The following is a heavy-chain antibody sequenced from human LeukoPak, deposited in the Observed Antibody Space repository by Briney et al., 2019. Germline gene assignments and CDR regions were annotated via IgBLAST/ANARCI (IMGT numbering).Heavy chain of an antibody. Sequence: GGTLRLSCAASGFTFTSFGMSWVRQAPGKGLEWVSTISGSGGSTYYADSVKGRFTISRDNSKNTLFLQMNTLRAEDTAVYYCAKSRGSGSNMARGVNFDYWGQGTLVTVSS. CDR1: GFTFTSFG. CDR2: ISGSGGST. V-gene: IGHV3-23*01. J-gene: IGHJ4*02. CDR3: AKSRGSGSNMARGVNFDY. D-gene: IGHD3-10*01.